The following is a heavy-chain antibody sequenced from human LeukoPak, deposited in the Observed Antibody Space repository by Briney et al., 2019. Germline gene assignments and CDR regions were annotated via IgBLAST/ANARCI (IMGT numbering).Heavy chain of an antibody. Sequence: GASVKVSCKASGYTFTSYGISWVRQAPGQGHEWMGWISAYNGNTNYAQKLQGRVTITTDTSTSTAYMELRSLRSDDAAVYYCARYGDVPRGTNWFDPWGQGALVTVSS. D-gene: IGHD4-17*01. CDR2: ISAYNGNT. V-gene: IGHV1-18*01. CDR3: ARYGDVPRGTNWFDP. J-gene: IGHJ5*02. CDR1: GYTFTSYG.